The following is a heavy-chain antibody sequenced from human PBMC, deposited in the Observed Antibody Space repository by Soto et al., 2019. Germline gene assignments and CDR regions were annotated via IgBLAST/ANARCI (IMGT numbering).Heavy chain of an antibody. J-gene: IGHJ5*02. D-gene: IGHD2-2*01. V-gene: IGHV4-31*03. CDR3: ARSGEDCSSTSCFKDWFDP. Sequence: QVQLQESGPGLVKPSQTLSLTCTVSGGSISSGGYYWSWIRQHPGKGLEWIGYIYYSGSTYYNPSLKSRVTIAVDTSKNQFSLKLSSVTAADTAVYYCARSGEDCSSTSCFKDWFDPWGQGTLVIVSS. CDR2: IYYSGST. CDR1: GGSISSGGYY.